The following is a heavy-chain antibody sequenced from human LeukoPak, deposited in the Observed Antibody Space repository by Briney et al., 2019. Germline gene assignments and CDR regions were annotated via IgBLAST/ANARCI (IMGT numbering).Heavy chain of an antibody. V-gene: IGHV4-30-4*07. D-gene: IGHD6-19*01. J-gene: IGHJ4*02. CDR3: ASGEGWLVRY. Sequence: PSQTLSLTCAVSGGSISSGGYSWSWIRQPPGKGLEWIGYIYYSGSTYYNPSLKSRVTISVDTSKNQFSLKLSSVTAADTAVYYCASGEGWLVRYWGQGTLVTVSS. CDR1: GGSISSGGYS. CDR2: IYYSGST.